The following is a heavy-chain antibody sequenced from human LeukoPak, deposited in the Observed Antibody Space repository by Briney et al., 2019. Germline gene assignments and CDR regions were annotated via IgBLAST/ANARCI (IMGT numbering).Heavy chain of an antibody. Sequence: WASVKVSCKASGGTFSSYAISWVRQAPGQGLEWMGGIIPIFGTANYAQKFQGRVTITADESTSTAYMELSSLRSEDTAVYYCARSQGVGSYGWGAGASYYYYGMDVWGQGTTVTVSS. V-gene: IGHV1-69*01. CDR2: IIPIFGTA. J-gene: IGHJ6*02. CDR3: ARSQGVGSYGWGAGASYYYYGMDV. CDR1: GGTFSSYA. D-gene: IGHD5-18*01.